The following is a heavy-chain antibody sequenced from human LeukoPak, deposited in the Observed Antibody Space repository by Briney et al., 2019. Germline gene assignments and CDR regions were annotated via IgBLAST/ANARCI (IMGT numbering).Heavy chain of an antibody. CDR2: IWSDGTNK. V-gene: IGHV3-33*06. Sequence: PGGSLRLSCAASGFTFSHFGFHWVRQASGKGLEWVAVIWSDGTNKYYGDSVKGRFIIYRDDSHNTVYLQMNSLRVQDTAIYYCAKDAQRGFDYSNSLEYWGQGSLVTVSS. J-gene: IGHJ1*01. D-gene: IGHD4-11*01. CDR1: GFTFSHFG. CDR3: AKDAQRGFDYSNSLEY.